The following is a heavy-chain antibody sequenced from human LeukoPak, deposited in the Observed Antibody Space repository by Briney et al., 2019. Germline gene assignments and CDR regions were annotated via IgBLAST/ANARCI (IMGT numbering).Heavy chain of an antibody. CDR1: GYTFTNYG. D-gene: IGHD2-2*01. V-gene: IGHV1-8*01. J-gene: IGHJ4*02. Sequence: ASVKVSCKASGYTFTNYGVNWVRQATGQGLEWVGWMNPTSGKTGYAQKFQGRVTLTSNNPIGTAYMEISSLRSEDTAVYYCARGSRYCSSDNCYHFDYWGQGTLVTGSS. CDR3: ARGSRYCSSDNCYHFDY. CDR2: MNPTSGKT.